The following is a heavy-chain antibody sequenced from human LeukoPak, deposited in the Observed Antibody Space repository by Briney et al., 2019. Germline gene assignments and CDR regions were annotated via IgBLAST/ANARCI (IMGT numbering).Heavy chain of an antibody. CDR2: IHHSGST. Sequence: SETLSLTCTVSGGSISSYYWSWIRQPPGKGLEWIGYIHHSGSTNYNPSLKSRVTISVDTSKNQFSLKLSSVTAADTAVYYCARGPLVGYGMDVWGQGTTVTVSS. D-gene: IGHD1-26*01. CDR1: GGSISSYY. V-gene: IGHV4-59*08. CDR3: ARGPLVGYGMDV. J-gene: IGHJ6*02.